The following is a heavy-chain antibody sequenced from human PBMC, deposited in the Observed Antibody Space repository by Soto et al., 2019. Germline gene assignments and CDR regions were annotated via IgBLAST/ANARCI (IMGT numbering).Heavy chain of an antibody. CDR3: ARDRATGWSPHYYYGMDV. J-gene: IGHJ6*02. CDR1: GGTFNSYA. V-gene: IGHV1-69*06. CDR2: IIPIFGTA. Sequence: GAAVKDSCKASGGTFNSYAISGVRQAPGQGLEWMGGIIPIFGTANYAQKFQGRVTITADKSTSTAYMELSSLRSEDTAVYYCARDRATGWSPHYYYGMDVWGQGTTVTVSS. D-gene: IGHD2-15*01.